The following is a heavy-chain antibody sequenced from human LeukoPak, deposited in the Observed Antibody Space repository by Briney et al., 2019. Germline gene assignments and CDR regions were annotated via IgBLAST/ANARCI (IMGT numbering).Heavy chain of an antibody. CDR1: GGTFSSYA. CDR3: ASSWYYYDSSGYYLY. D-gene: IGHD3-22*01. CDR2: IIPIFGTA. Sequence: SVKASCKASGGTFSSYAISWVRQAPGQGLEWMGGIIPIFGTANYAQKFQGRVTITADESTSTAYMELSSLRSEDTAVYYCASSWYYYDSSGYYLYWGQGTLVTVSS. V-gene: IGHV1-69*13. J-gene: IGHJ4*02.